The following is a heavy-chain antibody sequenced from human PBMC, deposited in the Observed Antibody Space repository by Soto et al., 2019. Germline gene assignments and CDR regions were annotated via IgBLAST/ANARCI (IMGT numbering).Heavy chain of an antibody. CDR1: GFTISSYA. V-gene: IGHV3-64*01. J-gene: IGHJ6*02. CDR2: ISSNGGST. CDR3: AREMTAPSDYYYGFDV. D-gene: IGHD5-18*01. Sequence: GGSLRLSCAASGFTISSYAMHWVRQAPGKGLEYVSAISSNGGSTYYANSVKGRFTISRDNSKNTLYLQMGSLRTADTAVYYWAREMTAPSDYYYGFDVWGQGTTGNVSS.